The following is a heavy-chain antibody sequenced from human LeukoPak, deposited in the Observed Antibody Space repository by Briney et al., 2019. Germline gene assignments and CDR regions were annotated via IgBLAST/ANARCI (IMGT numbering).Heavy chain of an antibody. CDR1: GFTFSSYA. Sequence: SGGSLRLSCAASGFTFSSYAMTWVRQAPGKGLEWVSVISGSGGSTFYADSVKGRFTTSRDNSKNTLYLQMNSLRAEDTAVYYCAKDGGDSSGWYLDYWGQGTLVTVSS. CDR2: ISGSGGST. CDR3: AKDGGDSSGWYLDY. D-gene: IGHD6-19*01. J-gene: IGHJ4*02. V-gene: IGHV3-23*01.